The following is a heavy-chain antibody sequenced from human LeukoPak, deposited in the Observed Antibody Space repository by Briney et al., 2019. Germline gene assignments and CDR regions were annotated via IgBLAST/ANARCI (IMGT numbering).Heavy chain of an antibody. J-gene: IGHJ5*01. V-gene: IGHV3-48*01. CDR3: ARNLDS. CDR2: IGTSSGAI. CDR1: GFTFSTYN. Sequence: GGSLRLSCSASGFTFSTYNMNWVRQAPGKGLEWVSFIGTSSGAIYYADSVKGRFTISRDDAKKSLYLQMNSLRGEDTAVYYCARNLDSWGQGALVTVPS.